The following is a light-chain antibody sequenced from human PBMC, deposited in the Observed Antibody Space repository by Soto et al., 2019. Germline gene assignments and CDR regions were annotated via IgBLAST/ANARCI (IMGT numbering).Light chain of an antibody. CDR3: QQRSNWRGT. CDR2: DAS. Sequence: EIVLTQSLLTLSLSPGERAILSCRAIQSISKYLAWYQQKPGQAPRLLIYDASNRASGIPARFSGSGSGTDFTLTISSLEPEDFAVYYCQQRSNWRGTFGGGTKVEIK. V-gene: IGKV3-11*01. CDR1: QSISKY. J-gene: IGKJ4*01.